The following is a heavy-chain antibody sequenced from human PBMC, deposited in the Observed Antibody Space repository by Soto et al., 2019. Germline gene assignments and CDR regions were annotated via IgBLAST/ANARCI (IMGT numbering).Heavy chain of an antibody. Sequence: SETLSITCAVYGGSFSGYYWSWIRQPPGKGLEWIGEINHSGSTNYNPSLKSRVTISVDTSKNQFSLKLSSVTAADTAVYYCARGLGYYWGQGTLVTVSS. D-gene: IGHD6-25*01. J-gene: IGHJ4*02. CDR2: INHSGST. CDR1: GGSFSGYY. V-gene: IGHV4-34*01. CDR3: ARGLGYY.